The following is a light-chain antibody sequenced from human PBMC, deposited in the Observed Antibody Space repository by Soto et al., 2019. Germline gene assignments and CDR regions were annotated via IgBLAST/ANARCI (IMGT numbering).Light chain of an antibody. CDR2: AAS. V-gene: IGKV1-9*01. Sequence: DIQLTQSPSFLSASVGDRVTITCRASQGISSYLAWYQQKPGKAPKLLIYAASTLQSEVPSRFSGSGSGTEFTLTISSLQPEDFETYYCQQLNSYPRTFGGGTKVEIK. CDR3: QQLNSYPRT. J-gene: IGKJ4*01. CDR1: QGISSY.